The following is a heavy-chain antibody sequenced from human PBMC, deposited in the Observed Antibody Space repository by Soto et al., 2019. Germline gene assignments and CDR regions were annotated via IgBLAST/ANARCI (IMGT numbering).Heavy chain of an antibody. D-gene: IGHD5-12*01. CDR2: FYAGNGET. V-gene: IGHV1-24*01. CDR3: ARGAGGTGYGRFHY. J-gene: IGHJ4*02. Sequence: APVKVSCKVSGYILTKFSIHWVRQAPGKRLEWMGRFYAGNGETKYAQKFQGRVTMTKDTSTDTAYMELSGLRSEDTAVYYCARGAGGTGYGRFHYWGQGTVVTVSS. CDR1: GYILTKFS.